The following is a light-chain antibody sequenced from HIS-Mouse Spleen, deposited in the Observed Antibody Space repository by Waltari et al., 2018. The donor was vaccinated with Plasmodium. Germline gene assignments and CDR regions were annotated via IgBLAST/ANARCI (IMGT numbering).Light chain of an antibody. CDR3: YSTDSSGNHRV. J-gene: IGLJ3*02. CDR2: EDS. Sequence: SYELPQPPSVSVSPGQTARLTFSGDAFPQNYAYWYQQKSGQAPVLVIYEDSKRPSGIPERFSGSSSGTMATLTISGAQVEDEADYYCYSTDSSGNHRVFGGGTKLTVL. V-gene: IGLV3-10*01. CDR1: AFPQNY.